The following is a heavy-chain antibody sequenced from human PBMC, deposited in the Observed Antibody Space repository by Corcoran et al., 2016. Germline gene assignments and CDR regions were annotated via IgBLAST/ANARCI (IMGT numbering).Heavy chain of an antibody. CDR3: TTPLSRDYDSRGSHYGMDV. CDR2: IKSKTDGGTT. J-gene: IGHJ6*02. Sequence: EVQLVESGGGLVKPGGSLRLSCAASGFTFSNAWMSWVRQAPGKGLEWVGRIKSKTDGGTTDYAAPVKGRFTISRDDSKNTLYLQMNSLKTEDTAVYYCTTPLSRDYDSRGSHYGMDVWGQGTTVTVSS. D-gene: IGHD3-22*01. CDR1: GFTFSNAW. V-gene: IGHV3-15*01.